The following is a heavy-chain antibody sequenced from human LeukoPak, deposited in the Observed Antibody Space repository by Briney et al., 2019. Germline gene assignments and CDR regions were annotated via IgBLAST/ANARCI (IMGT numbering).Heavy chain of an antibody. CDR3: ARGQMTTVPLLDY. CDR2: TYYSAST. J-gene: IGHJ4*02. D-gene: IGHD4-11*01. V-gene: IGHV4-59*01. Sequence: PSETLSLTCTVSGDPLSGYYWAWIRQPPGKGLEWIGYTYYSASTNYNPSLKSRVTISSDRSQKQFSLKMSSVTAADTAVYYCARGQMTTVPLLDYWGQGVLVTVSS. CDR1: GDPLSGYY.